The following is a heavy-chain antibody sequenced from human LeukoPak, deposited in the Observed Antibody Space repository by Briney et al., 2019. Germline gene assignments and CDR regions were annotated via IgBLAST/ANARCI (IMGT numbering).Heavy chain of an antibody. D-gene: IGHD3-16*01. CDR2: FYYSGST. Sequence: PSQTLSLTCTVSGGSISSGGYYWGWIRQPPGKGLEWIGSFYYSGSTYYNPSLKSRVTISVDTSKNQFSLKLSSVTAADTAVYYCAREGFSPVGFDYWGQGTLVTVSS. V-gene: IGHV4-39*07. CDR3: AREGFSPVGFDY. J-gene: IGHJ4*02. CDR1: GGSISSGGYY.